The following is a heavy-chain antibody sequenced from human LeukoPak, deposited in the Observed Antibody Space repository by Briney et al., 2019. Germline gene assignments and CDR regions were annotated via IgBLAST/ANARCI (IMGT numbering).Heavy chain of an antibody. V-gene: IGHV1-2*02. Sequence: ASVKVSCKASGYTFTGYYMHWVRQAPGQGLEWMGWINPNSGGTNYAQKFQGRVTMTRDTSISTAYMELSRLRSDDTAVYYCARDRDFGSYGYNPYYYYYMDVWGKGTTVTVSS. CDR1: GYTFTGYY. D-gene: IGHD5-18*01. CDR3: ARDRDFGSYGYNPYYYYYMDV. J-gene: IGHJ6*03. CDR2: INPNSGGT.